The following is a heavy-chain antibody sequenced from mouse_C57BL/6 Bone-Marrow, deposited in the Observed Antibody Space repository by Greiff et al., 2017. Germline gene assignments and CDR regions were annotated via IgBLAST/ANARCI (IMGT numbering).Heavy chain of an antibody. V-gene: IGHV5-4*01. CDR1: GFTFSSYA. Sequence: EVKLVESGGGLVKPGGSLKLSCAASGFTFSSYAMSWVRQTPEKRLEWVATLSDGGSYTYYPDNVKGRFTISRDNAKNNLYLQMSHLKSEDTAMYYCARDLLLHFDVWGTGTTVTVSS. J-gene: IGHJ1*03. D-gene: IGHD2-10*01. CDR2: LSDGGSYT. CDR3: ARDLLLHFDV.